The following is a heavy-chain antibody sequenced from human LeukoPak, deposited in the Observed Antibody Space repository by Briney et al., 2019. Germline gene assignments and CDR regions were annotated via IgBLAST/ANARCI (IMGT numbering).Heavy chain of an antibody. D-gene: IGHD5-18*01. Sequence: GGSLRLSCAASGFTFSSYGMHWVRQAPGKGLEWVAVIWYDGSNKYYADSVKGRFTISRDNSKNTLYLQMNSLRAEDTAVYYCANLFCEGQLWGHDAFDIWGQGTMVTVSS. V-gene: IGHV3-33*06. CDR3: ANLFCEGQLWGHDAFDI. CDR2: IWYDGSNK. J-gene: IGHJ3*02. CDR1: GFTFSSYG.